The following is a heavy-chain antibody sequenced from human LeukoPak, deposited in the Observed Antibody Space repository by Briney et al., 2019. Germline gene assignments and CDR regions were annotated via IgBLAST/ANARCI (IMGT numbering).Heavy chain of an antibody. CDR3: ARVWAKGTYDFWSGYSSFGTADY. CDR1: GYTFTGYY. D-gene: IGHD3-3*01. J-gene: IGHJ4*02. Sequence: ASVKVSCKASGYTFTGYYMNWVRQAPGQGLEWMGWINPNSGGTNYAQKFQGRVTMTRDTSISTAYMELSRLRSDDTAVYYCARVWAKGTYDFWSGYSSFGTADYWGQGTLVTVSS. CDR2: INPNSGGT. V-gene: IGHV1-2*02.